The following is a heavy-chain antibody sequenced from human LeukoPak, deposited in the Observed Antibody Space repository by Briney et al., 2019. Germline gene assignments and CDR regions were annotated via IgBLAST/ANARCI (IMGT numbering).Heavy chain of an antibody. D-gene: IGHD3-9*01. J-gene: IGHJ4*02. CDR1: GGSISSYY. Sequence: SETLSLTCTVSGGSISSYYWSWIRQPPGKGLEWIGYIYYSGSTNYNPSLKSRATISVDTSKNQFSLKLSSVTAADTAVYYCAREYYDILTGSGYYFDYWGQGTPVTVSS. V-gene: IGHV4-59*01. CDR2: IYYSGST. CDR3: AREYYDILTGSGYYFDY.